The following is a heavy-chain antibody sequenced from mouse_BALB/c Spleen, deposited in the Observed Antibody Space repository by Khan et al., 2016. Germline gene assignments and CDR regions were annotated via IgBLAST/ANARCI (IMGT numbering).Heavy chain of an antibody. J-gene: IGHJ2*01. CDR2: VIPSNAYT. V-gene: IGHV1-4*01. CDR1: GYTFTSYT. D-gene: IGHD2-3*01. Sequence: QVQLQQSGAELARPGASVKMSCKASGYTFTSYTMHWVKQGPGQGLEWIGYVIPSNAYTNYNQKFKDKATLTADKSSSTAYMQLSSLTSEDSAVXYCARVGWLLGYFDYWGQGTTLTVSS. CDR3: ARVGWLLGYFDY.